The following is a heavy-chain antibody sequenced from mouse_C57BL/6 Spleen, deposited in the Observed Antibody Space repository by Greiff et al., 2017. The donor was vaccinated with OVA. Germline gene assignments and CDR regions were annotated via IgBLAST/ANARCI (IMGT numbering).Heavy chain of an antibody. CDR2: IYPRSGNT. V-gene: IGHV1-81*01. D-gene: IGHD1-1*01. CDR1: GYTFTSYG. CDR3: ARDYEDYYAMDY. J-gene: IGHJ4*01. Sequence: VKLQESGAELARPGASVKLSCKASGYTFTSYGISWVKQRTGQGLEWIGEIYPRSGNTYYNEKFKGKATLTADKSSSTAYMELRSLTSEDSAVYFCARDYEDYYAMDYWGQGTSVTVSS.